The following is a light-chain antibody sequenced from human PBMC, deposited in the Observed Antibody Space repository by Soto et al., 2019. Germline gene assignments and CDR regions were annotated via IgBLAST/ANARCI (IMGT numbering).Light chain of an antibody. Sequence: ESVLTQSPGTLSLSPGERATLSCRASQSLYSNSLAWYQLKPGQAPRLLISGASSRATGIPDRFSGSGSGTDFTLTISRLEPEDFAVYYCQQYSTSPPITFGQGTRLEIK. CDR2: GAS. J-gene: IGKJ5*01. CDR3: QQYSTSPPIT. V-gene: IGKV3-20*01. CDR1: QSLYSNS.